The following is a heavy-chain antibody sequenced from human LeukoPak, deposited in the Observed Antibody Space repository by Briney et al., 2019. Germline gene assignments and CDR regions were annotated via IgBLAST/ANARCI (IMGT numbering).Heavy chain of an antibody. D-gene: IGHD2-15*01. V-gene: IGHV3-23*01. J-gene: IGHJ5*02. Sequence: GGSLRLSCAASGFTFSSYAMSLVRRAPGKGLEWVSAISGSGGSTYYADSVKGRFTISRDNSKNTLYLQMNSLRAEDTAVYYCAKDKAAHRRYNWFDPWGQGTLVTVSS. CDR2: ISGSGGST. CDR1: GFTFSSYA. CDR3: AKDKAAHRRYNWFDP.